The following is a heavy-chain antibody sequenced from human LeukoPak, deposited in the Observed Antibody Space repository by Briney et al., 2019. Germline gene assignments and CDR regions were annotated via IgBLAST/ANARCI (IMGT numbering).Heavy chain of an antibody. CDR1: GFSFVSYG. CDR2: IRYDGRTE. J-gene: IGHJ3*02. V-gene: IGHV3-30*02. Sequence: GGSLRLSCAASGFSFVSYGRQWVRQPPSKGLGWVEFIRYDGRTEKYADSVEVRFTISRDNSKNTVHLQMTSVRNEDTDLYSRADTTMLSDTFDICYQGTIVPVSS. D-gene: IGHD3-16*02. CDR3: ADTTMLSDTFDI.